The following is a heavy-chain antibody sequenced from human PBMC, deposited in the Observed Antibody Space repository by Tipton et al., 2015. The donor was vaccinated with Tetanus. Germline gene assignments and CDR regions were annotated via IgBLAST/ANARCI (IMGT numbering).Heavy chain of an antibody. CDR1: GGSFSGYY. Sequence: LRLSCAVYGGSFSGYYWSWIRQPPGKGLEWIGYIYYSGSTNYNPSLKSRVTISVDTSKNQFSLKLSSVTAADTAVYYCARGIMVRGVSRFDPWGQGTLVTVSS. CDR2: IYYSGST. CDR3: ARGIMVRGVSRFDP. J-gene: IGHJ5*02. D-gene: IGHD3-10*01. V-gene: IGHV4-59*01.